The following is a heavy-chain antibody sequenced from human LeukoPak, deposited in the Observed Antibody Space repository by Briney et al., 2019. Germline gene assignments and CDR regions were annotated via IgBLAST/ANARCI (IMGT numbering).Heavy chain of an antibody. Sequence: GGSLRLSCAASGFTFSSYGMHWVRQAPGKGLEWVAVISYDGSNKYYADSVKGRFTISRDNSKNTLYLQMNSLRAEDTAVYYCATTRDYSGSLINFSEYWGQGTLVTVSS. CDR2: ISYDGSNK. V-gene: IGHV3-30*03. D-gene: IGHD1-26*01. CDR3: ATTRDYSGSLINFSEY. J-gene: IGHJ4*02. CDR1: GFTFSSYG.